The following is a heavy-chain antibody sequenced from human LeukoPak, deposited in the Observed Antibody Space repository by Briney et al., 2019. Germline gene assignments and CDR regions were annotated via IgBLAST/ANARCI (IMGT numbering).Heavy chain of an antibody. V-gene: IGHV3-7*01. J-gene: IGHJ4*02. CDR2: IHQDGSLQ. D-gene: IGHD3-16*01. CDR3: ARAGSSYVEAAY. Sequence: PGGSLRLSCAASGFTFSSYSMNWVRQPPGRGLEWVANIHQDGSLQFYVDSVKGRFTVSRDNARNLLYLQMNGLRAEDTAVYYCARAGSSYVEAAYWGLGTLVTVSS. CDR1: GFTFSSYS.